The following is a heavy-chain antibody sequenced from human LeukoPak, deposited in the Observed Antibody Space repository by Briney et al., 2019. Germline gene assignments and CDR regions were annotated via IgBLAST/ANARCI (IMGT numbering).Heavy chain of an antibody. CDR3: VSHLPYNYDSRGYYAHV. D-gene: IGHD3-22*01. V-gene: IGHV1-2*02. J-gene: IGHJ3*01. CDR2: INPNSGGT. CDR1: GYTFTGYY. Sequence: GASVKVSCKTSGYTFTGYYIHWVRQAPGQGLEWMGWINPNSGGTKYAQSFQGRVTMTRDTSISTAYMEMSRLRSDDTAVYYCVSHLPYNYDSRGYYAHVWGQGTRVAVSS.